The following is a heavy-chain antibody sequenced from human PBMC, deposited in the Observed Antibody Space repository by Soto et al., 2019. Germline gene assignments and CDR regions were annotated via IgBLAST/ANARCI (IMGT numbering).Heavy chain of an antibody. D-gene: IGHD3-10*01. V-gene: IGHV4-31*03. CDR1: GGSISSGDYY. J-gene: IGHJ4*02. CDR3: TRSRGFDY. Sequence: SETLSLTCTVSGGSISSGDYYWGWIRQHPGKGLEWIGYIYYSGSTYYNPSLKSRVTISVDTSKNQFSLKLSSVTAADTAVYYCTRSRGFDYWGQGTLVTVSS. CDR2: IYYSGST.